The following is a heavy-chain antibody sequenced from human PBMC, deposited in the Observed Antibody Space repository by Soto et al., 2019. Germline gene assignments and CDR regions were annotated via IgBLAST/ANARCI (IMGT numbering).Heavy chain of an antibody. J-gene: IGHJ4*02. CDR1: GYTFTSYA. CDR3: ARGVNGYLYYLDY. D-gene: IGHD5-18*01. V-gene: IGHV1-3*01. CDR2: INAGNGNT. Sequence: QVQLVQSGAEVKKPGASVKVSCKASGYTFTSYAMHWVRQAPGQRLEWMGWINAGNGNTKYSQKFQGRVTITRDTSASTAYRELSSLRSEDTAVYYCARGVNGYLYYLDYWGQGTLVTVSS.